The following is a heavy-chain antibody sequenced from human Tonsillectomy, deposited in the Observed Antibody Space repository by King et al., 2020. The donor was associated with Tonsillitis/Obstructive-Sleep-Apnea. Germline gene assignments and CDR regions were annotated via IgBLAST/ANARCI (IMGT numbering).Heavy chain of an antibody. CDR3: ASTTPPYYYYYMDV. Sequence: PLQESGPGLVKPSQTLSLTCTVSNGSITSAGYYWSWIRHHPGQGLEWIGYISYSGSAYYSPSLKSRLTISVDTSKNQFSLNLRSVTAADTAVYYCASTTPPYYYYYMDVWGKGTTVTVSS. D-gene: IGHD1-1*01. J-gene: IGHJ6*03. V-gene: IGHV4-31*03. CDR1: NGSITSAGYY. CDR2: ISYSGSA.